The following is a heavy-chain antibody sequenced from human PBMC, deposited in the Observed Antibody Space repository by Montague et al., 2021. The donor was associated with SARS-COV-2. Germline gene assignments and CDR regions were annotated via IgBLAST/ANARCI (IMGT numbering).Heavy chain of an antibody. CDR3: ARGHLSVSMIVVVFTSASYYFDY. CDR2: IKQSGRT. D-gene: IGHD3-22*01. CDR1: GGSFGDDH. V-gene: IGHV4-34*01. J-gene: IGHJ4*02. Sequence: SETLSLTCAVYGGSFGDDHWSWIRQPPGKGLEWIGDIKQSGRTNXNPSLKSRVTISVDTSKNQFSLKVTSVTAADTAVYFCARGHLSVSMIVVVFTSASYYFDYWGRGAQVTVSS.